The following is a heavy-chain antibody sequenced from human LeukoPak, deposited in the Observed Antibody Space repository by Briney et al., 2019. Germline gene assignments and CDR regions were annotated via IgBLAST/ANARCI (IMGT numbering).Heavy chain of an antibody. CDR2: INWNGGST. Sequence: GGSLRLSCAASGFTFDDYGMSWVRQAPGKGLERVSGINWNGGSTGYADSVKGRFTISRDNAKNSLYLQMISLRAEDTALYYCARDGTSYYLGAFDIWGQGTMVTVSS. CDR3: ARDGTSYYLGAFDI. V-gene: IGHV3-20*04. J-gene: IGHJ3*02. CDR1: GFTFDDYG. D-gene: IGHD3-10*01.